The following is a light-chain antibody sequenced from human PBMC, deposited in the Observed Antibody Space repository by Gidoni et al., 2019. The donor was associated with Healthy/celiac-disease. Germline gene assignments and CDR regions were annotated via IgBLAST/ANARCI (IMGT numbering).Light chain of an antibody. CDR2: WAS. CDR3: QQYYSTPLT. CDR1: QSVLSSSNNKNY. V-gene: IGKV4-1*01. Sequence: DIVMTQSPDSLAVFLGERDTINCKSSQSVLSSSNNKNYLACYQQKPGQPPNLLIYWASTRESGVPDRFSGSGSGTDFTLTISSLQAEDVAVYYCQQYYSTPLTFGGGTKVEIK. J-gene: IGKJ4*01.